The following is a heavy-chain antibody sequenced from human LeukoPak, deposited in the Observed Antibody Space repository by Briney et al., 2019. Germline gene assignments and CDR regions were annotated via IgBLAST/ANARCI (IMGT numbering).Heavy chain of an antibody. J-gene: IGHJ3*02. V-gene: IGHV1-18*01. CDR2: ISAYNGHT. D-gene: IGHD1-26*01. Sequence: ASVKVSCKASGYSFVLYGISWVRQAPGQGLEWMGWISAYNGHTNYAQKFQGRVTMTTDASTSTAYMELRSLRSDDTAVYYCARGGRWELPRPYAFDIWGQGTMVTVSS. CDR1: GYSFVLYG. CDR3: ARGGRWELPRPYAFDI.